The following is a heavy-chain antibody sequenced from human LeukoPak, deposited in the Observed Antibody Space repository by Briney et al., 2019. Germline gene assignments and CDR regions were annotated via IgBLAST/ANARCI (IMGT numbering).Heavy chain of an antibody. CDR2: INDGGVNT. J-gene: IGHJ4*02. Sequence: GGSLRLSCAASGFTFSNYAMSWVRQAPGKGLEWVSRINDGGVNTSYADSVTGLFTISRDNSNNTLYLQMSGLRAEDTAVYYCAKYATGSGSYYFFDYWGQGTLVTVSS. CDR1: GFTFSNYA. V-gene: IGHV3-23*01. CDR3: AKYATGSGSYYFFDY. D-gene: IGHD3-10*01.